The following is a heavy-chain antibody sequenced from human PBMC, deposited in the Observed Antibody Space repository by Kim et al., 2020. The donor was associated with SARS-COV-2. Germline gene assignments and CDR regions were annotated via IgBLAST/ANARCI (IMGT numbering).Heavy chain of an antibody. D-gene: IGHD6-13*01. CDR2: INHSGST. CDR1: GGSFSGYY. V-gene: IGHV4-34*01. J-gene: IGHJ6*02. CDR3: ARGFPSSSFYYYYYYGMDV. Sequence: SETLSLTCAVYGGSFSGYYWSWIRQPPGKGLEWIGEINHSGSTNYNPSLKSRVTISVDTSKNQFSLKLSSVTAADTAVYYCARGFPSSSFYYYYYYGMDVWGHGTTVTVSS.